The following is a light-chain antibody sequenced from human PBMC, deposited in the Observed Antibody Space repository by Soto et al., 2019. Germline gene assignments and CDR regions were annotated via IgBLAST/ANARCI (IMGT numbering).Light chain of an antibody. CDR1: SSDVGGYRF. J-gene: IGLJ2*01. Sequence: QSALTQPASVSGSPGQSVTISCTGTSSDVGGYRFVSWYQQHPGKAPNLMIFDVSNRPSGVSNRFSGSKSGNTASLTISGLQGEDEADYYRRSYTSDGTHVFGGGTKLTVL. V-gene: IGLV2-14*03. CDR3: RSYTSDGTHV. CDR2: DVS.